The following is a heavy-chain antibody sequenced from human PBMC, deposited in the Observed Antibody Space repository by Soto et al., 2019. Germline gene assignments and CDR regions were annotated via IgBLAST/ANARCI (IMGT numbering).Heavy chain of an antibody. J-gene: IGHJ4*02. Sequence: GGSLRLSCAASGFTFSNYGMHWVRQTPGKGLEWVAVIWYDGSNKYYADSVKGRFTISRDNSKNTLYLQMNSLRAEDTAVYYCARSYYDSSGYYFYYFDYWGQGTLVTVSS. D-gene: IGHD3-22*01. CDR2: IWYDGSNK. V-gene: IGHV3-33*01. CDR3: ARSYYDSSGYYFYYFDY. CDR1: GFTFSNYG.